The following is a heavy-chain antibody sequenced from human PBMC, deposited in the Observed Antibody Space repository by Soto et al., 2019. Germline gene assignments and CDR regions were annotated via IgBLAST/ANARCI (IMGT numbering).Heavy chain of an antibody. D-gene: IGHD3-10*01. J-gene: IGHJ4*02. CDR1: GGTFSSYT. CDR2: IIPTLGIA. Sequence: QVQLVQSGAEVKKPGSSVKVSCKASGGTFSSYTISWVRQAPGQGLEWMGRIIPTLGIANYAQKFQGRVKITADKSASTAYMELSSLRSESAAVYYCARSYYYGSGSYYDEANYYCDYCVQETLVTVSS. V-gene: IGHV1-69*02. CDR3: ARSYYYGSGSYYDEANYYCDY.